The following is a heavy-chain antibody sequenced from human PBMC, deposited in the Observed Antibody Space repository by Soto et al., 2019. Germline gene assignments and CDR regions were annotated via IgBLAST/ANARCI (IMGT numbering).Heavy chain of an antibody. CDR3: ARQSGGYYYYGMDV. CDR1: GDPISSSKW. V-gene: IGHV4-4*02. J-gene: IGHJ6*02. D-gene: IGHD1-26*01. Sequence: SETLSLTCAVSGDPISSSKWWGWVRQSPGKGLEWIGEIYHSGSTNYNPSLKRRVIISVEKSKNQFSLKLTSVTAADTAIYYCARQSGGYYYYGMDVWGQGTTVTVSS. CDR2: IYHSGST.